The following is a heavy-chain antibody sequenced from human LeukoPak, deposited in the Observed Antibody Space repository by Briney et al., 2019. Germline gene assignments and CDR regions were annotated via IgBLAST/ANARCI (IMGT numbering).Heavy chain of an antibody. CDR1: GFTFENYP. CDR2: ISGDGGST. J-gene: IGHJ4*02. CDR3: AKDILSKSALYYFDY. Sequence: PGGSRRLPCAASGFTFENYPMHWARQPPGKGLEGFSLISGDGGSTYYADSVKGRFTISRDNSKNSLYLQMNSLRTEDTALYYCAKDILSKSALYYFDYWGQGTLVTVSS. V-gene: IGHV3-43*02.